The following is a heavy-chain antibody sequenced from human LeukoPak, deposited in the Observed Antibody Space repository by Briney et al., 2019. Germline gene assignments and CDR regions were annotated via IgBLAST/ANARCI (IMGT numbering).Heavy chain of an antibody. CDR2: VYHTGTS. CDR3: AGSPTTVTPLTS. CDR1: GGSLSSINW. Sequence: PSVTLSLTCAVSGGSLSSINWWNWVRPPPGKGLEWIGEVYHTGTSNYNPSLKSRVTISVDKSRNQFSLKLNSVTAADAAVYYCAGSPTTVTPLTSWGQGTLVTVSS. D-gene: IGHD4-17*01. V-gene: IGHV4-4*02. J-gene: IGHJ5*02.